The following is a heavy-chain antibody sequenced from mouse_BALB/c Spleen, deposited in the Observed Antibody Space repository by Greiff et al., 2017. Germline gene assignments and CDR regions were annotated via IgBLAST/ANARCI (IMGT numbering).Heavy chain of an antibody. V-gene: IGHV5-9-4*01. J-gene: IGHJ4*01. CDR1: GFTFSSYA. CDR3: ARGEMDY. CDR2: ISSGGSYT. Sequence: EVKVVESGGGLVKPGGSLKLSCAASGFTFSSYAMSWVRQSPEKRLEWVAEISSGGSYTYYPDTVTGRFTISRDNAKNTLYLEMSSLRFEDTAMYYCARGEMDYWGQGTSVTVSS.